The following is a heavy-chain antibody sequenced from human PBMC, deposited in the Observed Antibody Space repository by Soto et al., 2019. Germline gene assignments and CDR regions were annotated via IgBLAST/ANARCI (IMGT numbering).Heavy chain of an antibody. Sequence: AAVKVSCQASGYTFPGYYMHWVRQAPGQGLEWMGWINPNSGGKNYAQKFQGWVTMTRDTSISTAYMELSRLRSDDTAVYYCARDYCSSTSCYIGYGMDVWGQGTTVTVPS. CDR3: ARDYCSSTSCYIGYGMDV. V-gene: IGHV1-2*04. CDR1: GYTFPGYY. CDR2: INPNSGGK. J-gene: IGHJ6*02. D-gene: IGHD2-2*02.